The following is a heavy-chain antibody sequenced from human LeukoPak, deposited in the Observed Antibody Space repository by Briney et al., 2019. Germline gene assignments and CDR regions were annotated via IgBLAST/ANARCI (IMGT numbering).Heavy chain of an antibody. CDR1: GSTFSSYA. J-gene: IGHJ4*01. CDR2: ISGSGGST. Sequence: GGSLRLSCAASGSTFSSYAMSWVRQAPGKGLEWVSAISGSGGSTYYADSVKGRFTISRDNSKNTLYLQMNSLRAEDTAVYFCARDVDFYASGSYSDYWGQGTLATVSS. CDR3: ARDVDFYASGSYSDY. D-gene: IGHD3-10*01. V-gene: IGHV3-23*01.